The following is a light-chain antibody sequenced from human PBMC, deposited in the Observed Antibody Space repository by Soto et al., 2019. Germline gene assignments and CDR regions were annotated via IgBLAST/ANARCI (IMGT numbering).Light chain of an antibody. J-gene: IGLJ2*01. CDR2: ENN. CDR3: QSYDSNFVV. V-gene: IGLV6-57*04. CDR1: SGSIANNY. Sequence: NFMLTQPHSVSESTGKTLSISCTRSSGSIANNYVQWYQQRPGSAPNTVIYENNQRLSVVPDRFSGSTDGSSNSASLTISGLQTEDEADHYCQSYDSNFVVFGGGTKLTVL.